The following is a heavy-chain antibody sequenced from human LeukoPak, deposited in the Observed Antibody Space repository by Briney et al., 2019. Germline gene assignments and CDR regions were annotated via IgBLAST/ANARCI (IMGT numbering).Heavy chain of an antibody. CDR3: ARSAGHCSDGLCYAYNWFDL. Sequence: KPGESLKISCEASGHTFTNSWIAWVRQKPGKGPEWMGLIYPDDSDTRYNPSFQGQVIISADKSISTAYLQWSSLKASDTAMYYCARSAGHCSDGLCYAYNWFDLWGQGTLVTVSS. CDR2: IYPDDSDT. D-gene: IGHD2-8*01. V-gene: IGHV5-51*01. CDR1: GHTFTNSW. J-gene: IGHJ5*02.